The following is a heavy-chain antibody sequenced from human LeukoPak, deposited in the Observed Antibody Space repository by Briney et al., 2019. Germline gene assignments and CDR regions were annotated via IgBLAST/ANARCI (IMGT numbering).Heavy chain of an antibody. Sequence: GGSLRLSCAASGFSFPTHSFHWVRQSPGKGLEWVAYIGSSSSTIYQAKSMKGRISISRDNAKNSLFLQMSSLRVEDTAVYYCARERETFGIIDTWGQGTLVAVSS. J-gene: IGHJ5*02. CDR1: GFSFPTHS. V-gene: IGHV3-48*04. CDR2: IGSSSSTI. D-gene: IGHD1-14*01. CDR3: ARERETFGIIDT.